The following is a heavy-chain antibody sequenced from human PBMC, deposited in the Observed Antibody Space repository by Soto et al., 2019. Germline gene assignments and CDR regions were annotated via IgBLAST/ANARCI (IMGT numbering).Heavy chain of an antibody. J-gene: IGHJ6*02. D-gene: IGHD3-10*01. CDR1: GYSFTTYP. V-gene: IGHV5-51*01. Sequence: PGESLKISCKGSGYSFTTYPIAWVRQTPGKGLEWLGIIYPDDSDTRYSPSFQGQVTLSADKSITTAYLQWSSLKASDSAMYYCARRYGPGGMDVRGQGTTVTVSS. CDR2: IYPDDSDT. CDR3: ARRYGPGGMDV.